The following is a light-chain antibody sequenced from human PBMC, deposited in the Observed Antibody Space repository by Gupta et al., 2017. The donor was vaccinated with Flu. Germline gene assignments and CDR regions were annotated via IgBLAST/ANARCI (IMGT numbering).Light chain of an antibody. CDR3: AAWDDSLNSL. J-gene: IGLJ2*01. V-gene: IGLV1-44*01. CDR1: SSNIGSNT. Sequence: QSVLTQPPSASGTPGQRVTISCSGSSSNIGSNTVNWYQQLPGTAPKLLIESNNQRPSGVPDLFAGYKSGTSALLDTRGLQSDDEAYYYCAAWDDSLNSLFGGGTKVTVL. CDR2: SNN.